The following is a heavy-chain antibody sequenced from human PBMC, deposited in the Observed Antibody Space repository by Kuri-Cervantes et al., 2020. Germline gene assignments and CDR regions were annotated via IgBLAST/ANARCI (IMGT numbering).Heavy chain of an antibody. D-gene: IGHD6-19*01. CDR2: ISAYNGDT. V-gene: IGHV1-18*01. Sequence: ASVQVSCKAAGYTFTSYGISWVRQAPGQRLEWMGWISAYNGDTNYAQKLQGRVTMTTDTSTSTAYMELRSLRSDDTAVYYCARWGSGWSHYYYYYMDVWGKGITVTVSS. CDR1: GYTFTSYG. CDR3: ARWGSGWSHYYYYYMDV. J-gene: IGHJ6*03.